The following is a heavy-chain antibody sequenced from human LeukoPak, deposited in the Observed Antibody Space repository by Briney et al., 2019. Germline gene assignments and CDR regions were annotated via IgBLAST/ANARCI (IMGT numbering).Heavy chain of an antibody. J-gene: IGHJ4*02. CDR3: AREGTSGYRTFDY. V-gene: IGHV1-2*02. D-gene: IGHD5-18*01. CDR2: INPNSGGT. Sequence: ASVKVSCKASGYTFTGYYMHWVRQAPGQGVEWMGWINPNSGGTNYAQKFQGRVTMTRDTSISTAYMELSRLRSDDTAVYYCAREGTSGYRTFDYWGQGTLVTVSS. CDR1: GYTFTGYY.